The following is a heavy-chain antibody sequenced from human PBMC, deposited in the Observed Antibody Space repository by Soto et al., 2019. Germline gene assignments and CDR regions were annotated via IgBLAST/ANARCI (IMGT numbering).Heavy chain of an antibody. CDR3: ARELDPDYGGNPLPPDH. V-gene: IGHV1-69*13. Sequence: QVQLVQSGAEVKKPGSSVKVSCKASGGSFSTYGINWVRLAPGQGLEWMGGIIPKFGTTNYAQKFRGRVTITADESTNTAYMELKYLRSEDTAVYFCARELDPDYGGNPLPPDHWGQGTLVTGSS. J-gene: IGHJ4*02. CDR1: GGSFSTYG. CDR2: IIPKFGTT. D-gene: IGHD4-17*01.